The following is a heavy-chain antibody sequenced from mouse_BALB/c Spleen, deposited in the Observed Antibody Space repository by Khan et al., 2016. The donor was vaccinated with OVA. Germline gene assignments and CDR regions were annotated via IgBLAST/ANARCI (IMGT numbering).Heavy chain of an antibody. Sequence: QVQLKQSGPGLVAPSQSLSITCTVSGFSLTSYGVHWVRQPPGKGLEWLGVIWAGGSTNYNSALMSRLSISKDNSKSQVFLIMNSLQTDDTAMYYCARFYDGYYYTVDCWGQGTSVTVSS. CDR2: IWAGGST. CDR3: ARFYDGYYYTVDC. CDR1: GFSLTSYG. D-gene: IGHD2-3*01. J-gene: IGHJ4*01. V-gene: IGHV2-9*02.